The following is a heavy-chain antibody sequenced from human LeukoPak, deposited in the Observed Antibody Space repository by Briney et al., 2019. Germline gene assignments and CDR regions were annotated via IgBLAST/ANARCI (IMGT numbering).Heavy chain of an antibody. V-gene: IGHV4-59*01. CDR3: ASITSGSYFSWFDP. Sequence: PSETLSLTCTVSGGSISNYYWSWIRQPPGKGLEWIGYIYYSGGTNYNPSLKSRVTISVDTSKNQFSLKLNSVTAADTAVYYCASITSGSYFSWFDPWGQGTLVTVSS. D-gene: IGHD1-26*01. J-gene: IGHJ5*02. CDR2: IYYSGGT. CDR1: GGSISNYY.